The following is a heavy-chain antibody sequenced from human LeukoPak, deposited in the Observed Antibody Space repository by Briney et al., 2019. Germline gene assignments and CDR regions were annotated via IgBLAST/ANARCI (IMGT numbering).Heavy chain of an antibody. J-gene: IGHJ4*02. CDR2: IKSKPDRGTT. Sequence: KTGGPLRLSCGAPGFVLRNAWMSWVRQAQGKGLEWVGRIKSKPDRGTTDYAAPVKDRFTISRDDSYNTLYLQMNSLKDEDTAIYYCAWFGARRSLDYWGQGTLVTVSS. CDR3: AWFGARRSLDY. V-gene: IGHV3-15*01. D-gene: IGHD3-10*01. CDR1: GFVLRNAW.